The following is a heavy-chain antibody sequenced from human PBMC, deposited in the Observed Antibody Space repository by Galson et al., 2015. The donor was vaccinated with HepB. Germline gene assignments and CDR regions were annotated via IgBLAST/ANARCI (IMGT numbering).Heavy chain of an antibody. Sequence: SLRLSCAASGFTFSSYSMNWVRQAPGKGLEWVSSISNSSSYIYYADSVKGRFTISRDNAKNSLYLQMNSLRAEDTAVYYCARDDSGDDAFDIWGQGTMVTVSS. CDR1: GFTFSSYS. D-gene: IGHD3-10*01. CDR3: ARDDSGDDAFDI. V-gene: IGHV3-21*01. CDR2: ISNSSSYI. J-gene: IGHJ3*02.